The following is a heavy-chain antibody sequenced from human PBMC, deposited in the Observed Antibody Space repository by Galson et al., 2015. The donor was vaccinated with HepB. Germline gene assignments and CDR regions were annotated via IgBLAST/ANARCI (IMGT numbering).Heavy chain of an antibody. D-gene: IGHD6-19*01. V-gene: IGHV3-53*01. CDR1: GLTVSSNY. CDR2: IHSGGST. CDR3: AREYTSGWSREGAFDI. J-gene: IGHJ3*02. Sequence: SLRLSCAASGLTVSSNYMSWVRQAPGKGLEWVSVIHSGGSTYYADSVRGRFTISRDNSKNTLYLQMNSLRAEDTAVYYCAREYTSGWSREGAFDIWGQGTMVTVSS.